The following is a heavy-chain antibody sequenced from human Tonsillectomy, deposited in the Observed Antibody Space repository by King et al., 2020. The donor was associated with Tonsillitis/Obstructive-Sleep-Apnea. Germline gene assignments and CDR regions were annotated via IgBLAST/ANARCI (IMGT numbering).Heavy chain of an antibody. Sequence: VQLQQWGAGLLKPSETLSLTCAVYGGSLSGYYWSWIRQPPGKGLEWIGEINHSGRTNYKPSLKSRVTISVDTSKNQVSLKQSSVTAAHTAVYYGANGGSWSSRGFDPWGQGTLVTVSS. CDR1: GGSLSGYY. J-gene: IGHJ5*02. CDR2: INHSGRT. V-gene: IGHV4-34*01. CDR3: ANGGSWSSRGFDP. D-gene: IGHD6-13*01.